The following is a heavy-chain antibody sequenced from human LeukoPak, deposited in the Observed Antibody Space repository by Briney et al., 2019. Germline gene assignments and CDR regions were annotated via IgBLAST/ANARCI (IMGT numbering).Heavy chain of an antibody. D-gene: IGHD6-13*01. J-gene: IGHJ4*02. CDR2: IYYSGST. CDR1: GGSISSSSYY. Sequence: SETLSLTCTVSGGSISSSSYYWGWIRQPPGKGLEWIGSIYYSGSTYYNPSLKSRVTISVDTSKNQFSLKLSSVTAADTAVHYCAREGPGIAAAGTGYWGQGTLVTVSS. V-gene: IGHV4-39*07. CDR3: AREGPGIAAAGTGY.